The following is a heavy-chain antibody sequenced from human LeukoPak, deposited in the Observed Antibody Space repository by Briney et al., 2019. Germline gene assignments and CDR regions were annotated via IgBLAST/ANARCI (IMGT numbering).Heavy chain of an antibody. CDR3: ARRIEKTAMVDY. V-gene: IGHV4-34*12. D-gene: IGHD5-18*01. J-gene: IGHJ4*02. CDR2: IIHSGST. Sequence: GSLRFSCAASGFSFSSYAIHWVRQAPGKGLEWIGEIIHSGSTNYNPSLKSRVTISVDTSKNQFSLKLSSVTAADTAVYYCARRIEKTAMVDYWGQGTLVTVSS. CDR1: GFSFSSYA.